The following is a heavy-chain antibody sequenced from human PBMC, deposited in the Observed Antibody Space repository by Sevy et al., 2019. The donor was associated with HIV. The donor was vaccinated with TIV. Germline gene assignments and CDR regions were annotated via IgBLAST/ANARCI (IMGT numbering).Heavy chain of an antibody. Sequence: GGSLRLSCVTSGFTFRTSGMHWVRQSPGKGLEWVAIISYDEAHKNYADSVRGRFSISKDNSKNTLYLQMSSLKTDDTAVYHCAKDYSAGITFVRGAYRARGDYFDYWGQGTQVTVSS. CDR2: ISYDEAHK. V-gene: IGHV3-30*18. CDR1: GFTFRTSG. J-gene: IGHJ4*02. D-gene: IGHD3-10*01. CDR3: AKDYSAGITFVRGAYRARGDYFDY.